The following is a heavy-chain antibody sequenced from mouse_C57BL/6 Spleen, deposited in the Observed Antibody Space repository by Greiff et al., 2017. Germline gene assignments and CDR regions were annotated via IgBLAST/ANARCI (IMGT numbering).Heavy chain of an antibody. Sequence: EVQLQQSGAELVKPGASVKLSCTASGFNIKDYYMHWVKQRTEQGLEWIGRIDPEDGETKYAPKFQGKATITADTSSNTAYLQRSSLTSEDTAGYYCASVVATDWYFDVWGTGTTVTVSS. D-gene: IGHD1-1*01. CDR1: GFNIKDYY. J-gene: IGHJ1*03. CDR3: ASVVATDWYFDV. CDR2: IDPEDGET. V-gene: IGHV14-2*01.